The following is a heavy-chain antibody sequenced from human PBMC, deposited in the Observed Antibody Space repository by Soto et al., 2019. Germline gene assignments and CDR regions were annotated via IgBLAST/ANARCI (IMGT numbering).Heavy chain of an antibody. Sequence: PSETLSLTCTVSGGSISSYYWSWIRQPPGKGLEWIGYIYYSGSTNYNPSLKSRVTISVDTAKNQFSLKLSSVTAADTAVYYCAREGLTGTIGIYYYYGMDVWGQGTTVTVSS. CDR2: IYYSGST. D-gene: IGHD1-7*01. J-gene: IGHJ6*02. V-gene: IGHV4-59*01. CDR3: AREGLTGTIGIYYYYGMDV. CDR1: GGSISSYY.